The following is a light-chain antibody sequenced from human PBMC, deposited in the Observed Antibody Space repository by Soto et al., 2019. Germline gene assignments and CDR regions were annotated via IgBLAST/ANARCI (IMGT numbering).Light chain of an antibody. CDR3: QQYGSSYPWT. V-gene: IGKV3-20*01. CDR2: GAS. J-gene: IGKJ1*01. Sequence: ALTQSLGARAFSPWRTANRSCRASQSGSTYLAWYQQQPGQAPPLLLYGASSRATGIPHRFSGSGCATDFTPTIRSLEPADFAVYYCQQYGSSYPWTFGQGTKVDIK. CDR1: QSGSTY.